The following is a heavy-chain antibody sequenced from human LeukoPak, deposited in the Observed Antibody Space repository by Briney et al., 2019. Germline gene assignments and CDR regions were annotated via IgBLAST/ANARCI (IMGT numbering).Heavy chain of an antibody. Sequence: GASVKVSCKASGGTFSSYAISWVRQAPGQGLEWVGGIIPIFGTANYAQKFQGRVTITADESTSTAYMELSSLRSEDTAVYYCARPLTTINGAFDIWGQGTMVTVSS. CDR1: GGTFSSYA. V-gene: IGHV1-69*13. CDR2: IIPIFGTA. CDR3: ARPLTTINGAFDI. D-gene: IGHD5-24*01. J-gene: IGHJ3*02.